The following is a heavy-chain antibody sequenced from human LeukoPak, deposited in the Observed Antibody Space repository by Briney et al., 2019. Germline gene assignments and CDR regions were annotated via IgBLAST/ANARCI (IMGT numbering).Heavy chain of an antibody. V-gene: IGHV4-61*02. Sequence: SQTLSLTCTISGGSISSGSYYWSWIRQPAGKGLEWIGRIYTSGSTNYNPSLKSRVTISVDTSKNQLSLKLSSVTAADTAVYYCARGKYTFDIWGQGTMVTVSS. CDR2: IYTSGST. J-gene: IGHJ3*02. D-gene: IGHD6-6*01. CDR1: GGSISSGSYY. CDR3: ARGKYTFDI.